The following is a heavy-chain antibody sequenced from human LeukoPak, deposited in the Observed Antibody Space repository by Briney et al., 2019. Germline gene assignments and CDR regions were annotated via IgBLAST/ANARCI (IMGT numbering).Heavy chain of an antibody. D-gene: IGHD7-27*01. CDR3: VVTGDDDAFDI. CDR1: GGTFSSYA. J-gene: IGHJ3*02. Sequence: SVKVSCKASGGTFSSYAISWVRQAPGQGLEWMGRIIPILGIANYAQKSQGRVTITADKSTSTAYMELSSLRSEDTAVYYCVVTGDDDAFDIWGQGTMVTVSS. V-gene: IGHV1-69*04. CDR2: IIPILGIA.